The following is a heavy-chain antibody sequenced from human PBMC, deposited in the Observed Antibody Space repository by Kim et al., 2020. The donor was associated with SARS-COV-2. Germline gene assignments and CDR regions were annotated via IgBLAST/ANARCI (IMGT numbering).Heavy chain of an antibody. V-gene: IGHV1-8*01. D-gene: IGHD6-19*01. CDR2: MNPQTGNT. CDR3: ARPRLTSGWYEYVFDP. CDR1: GYTFINHD. J-gene: IGHJ5*02. Sequence: ASVKVSCNASGYTFINHDINWMRQAPGQGLEWMGWMNPQTGNTGYAQRFQGRISMTRDTSITTAYMELTSLTFEDTAIYYCARPRLTSGWYEYVFDPWGQGTLVTVSS.